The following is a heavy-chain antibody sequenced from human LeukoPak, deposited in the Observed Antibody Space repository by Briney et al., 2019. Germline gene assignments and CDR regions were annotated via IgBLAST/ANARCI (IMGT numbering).Heavy chain of an antibody. CDR3: ARDFIVVVPAAMWSNYYYYGMDV. CDR1: GFTFSSYP. D-gene: IGHD2-2*01. CDR2: ISGGGGSA. Sequence: GGSLRLSCAASGFTFSSYPMSRVRQAPAKGLQWVSAISGGGGSAYYADSVKGRFTISRDNSKSTLYLQMNSLRAEDTAVYYCARDFIVVVPAAMWSNYYYYGMDVWGQGTTVTVSS. V-gene: IGHV3-23*01. J-gene: IGHJ6*02.